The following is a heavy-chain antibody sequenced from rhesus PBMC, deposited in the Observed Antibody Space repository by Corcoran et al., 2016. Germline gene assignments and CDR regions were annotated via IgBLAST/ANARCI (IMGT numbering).Heavy chain of an antibody. D-gene: IGHD4-23*01. CDR3: AADRNTYIDY. CDR1: GYIFTSYV. V-gene: IGHV1-70*01. Sequence: QEQLVQSGAEVKKPGASVKVSCKASGYIFTSYVISWLRQAPGQGFEWIGGIHPGYGSTSYAQKFQGRVTITADMSTSTVYMELSSLRSEDMAVYYCAADRNTYIDYWGQGVLVTVSS. CDR2: IHPGYGST. J-gene: IGHJ4*01.